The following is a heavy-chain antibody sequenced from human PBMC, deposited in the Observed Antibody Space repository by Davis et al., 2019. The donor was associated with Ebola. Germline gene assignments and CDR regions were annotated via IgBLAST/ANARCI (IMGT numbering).Heavy chain of an antibody. J-gene: IGHJ4*02. CDR1: GFTFSNAW. Sequence: GESLKISCAASGFTFSNAWMSWVRQAPGKGLEWVGRIKSKTDGGTTDYAAPVKGRFTISRDDSKNTLYLQMNSLKTEDTAVYYCTTEGIAAADFDYWGQGTLVTVS. V-gene: IGHV3-15*01. D-gene: IGHD6-13*01. CDR3: TTEGIAAADFDY. CDR2: IKSKTDGGTT.